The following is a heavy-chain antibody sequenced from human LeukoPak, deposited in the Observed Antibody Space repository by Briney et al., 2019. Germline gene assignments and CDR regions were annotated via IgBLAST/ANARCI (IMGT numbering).Heavy chain of an antibody. J-gene: IGHJ5*02. CDR3: VRIPNTANFPNWFDP. CDR2: ISGSIPTI. V-gene: IGHV3-21*01. D-gene: IGHD4/OR15-4a*01. CDR1: GFSFSSYT. Sequence: GGSLRLSCATSGFSFSSYTMNWVRQAPGQGLEWVSSISGSIPTIYYADSVKGRFTISRDNAKSSVYLQMNSLRAADTAVYYCVRIPNTANFPNWFDPWGQGTLVIVSS.